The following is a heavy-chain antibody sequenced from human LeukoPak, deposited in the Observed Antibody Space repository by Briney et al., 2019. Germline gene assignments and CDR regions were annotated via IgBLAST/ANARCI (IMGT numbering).Heavy chain of an antibody. CDR1: GGSISTSSYY. J-gene: IGHJ4*02. D-gene: IGHD4-17*01. CDR2: IYYSGST. CDR3: ARRRYGDYDY. Sequence: SETLSLTCTVSGGSISTSSYYWGWIRQPPGKGLEWIGSIYYSGSTNYNPSLKSRVTISVDTSKNQFSLKLSSVTAADTAVYYCARRRYGDYDYWGQGTLVTVSS. V-gene: IGHV4-39*07.